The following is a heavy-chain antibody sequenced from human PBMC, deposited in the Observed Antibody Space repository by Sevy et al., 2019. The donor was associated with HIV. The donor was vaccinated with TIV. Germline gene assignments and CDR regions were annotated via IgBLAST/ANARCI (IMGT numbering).Heavy chain of an antibody. D-gene: IGHD3-9*01. J-gene: IGHJ6*02. CDR2: ISYHGRYK. CDR1: GITFTTSG. V-gene: IGHV3-30*18. CDR3: AKDFTGYNGMDV. Sequence: GGSLRLSCVVSGITFTTSGMHWVRQAPGKGLEWVAVISYHGRYKFYADSVKGRFTISRDNSKNILYLHMNSLRIEDTAVYYCAKDFTGYNGMDVWGQGTMVTVSS.